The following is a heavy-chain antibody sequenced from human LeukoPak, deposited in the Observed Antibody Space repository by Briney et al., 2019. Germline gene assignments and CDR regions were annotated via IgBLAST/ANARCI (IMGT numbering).Heavy chain of an antibody. CDR2: ISYDGSNK. CDR1: GFTFSSYA. V-gene: IGHV3-30*01. D-gene: IGHD6-13*01. CDR3: AGEVIAAAQQYYYFDY. Sequence: GRSLRLSCAASGFTFSSYAMHWVRQAPGKGLEWVAVISYDGSNKYYADSVKGRFTVSRDNSKNTLYLQMNSLRAEDTAVYYCAGEVIAAAQQYYYFDYWGQGTLVTVSS. J-gene: IGHJ4*02.